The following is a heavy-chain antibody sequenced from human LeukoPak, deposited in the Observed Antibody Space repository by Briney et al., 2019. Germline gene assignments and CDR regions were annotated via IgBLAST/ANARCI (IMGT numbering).Heavy chain of an antibody. CDR1: GFTFSTYS. CDR2: ISSSSNYI. Sequence: PGGSLRLSCAASGFTFSTYSMNWVRQAPGKGLEWVSSISSSSNYIYYADSVKGRFTISRDNAKNSLYLQMNSLRVEDTALNYCWARGGSDYWGQGTLVTVSS. J-gene: IGHJ4*02. CDR3: WARGGSDY. D-gene: IGHD3-10*01. V-gene: IGHV3-21*01.